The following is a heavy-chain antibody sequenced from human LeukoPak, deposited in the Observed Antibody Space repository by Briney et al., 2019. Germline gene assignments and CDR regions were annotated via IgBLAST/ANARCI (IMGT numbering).Heavy chain of an antibody. CDR2: IIPIFGTA. Sequence: ASVKVSCKASGYTFTSYYMHWVRQAPGQGLEWMGGIIPIFGTANYAQKFQGRVTITADESTSTAYMELSSLRSEDTAVYYCAREESPPGVVVIATAGFDYWGQGTLVTVSS. CDR3: AREESPPGVVVIATAGFDY. CDR1: GYTFTSYY. J-gene: IGHJ4*02. V-gene: IGHV1-69*13. D-gene: IGHD2-21*01.